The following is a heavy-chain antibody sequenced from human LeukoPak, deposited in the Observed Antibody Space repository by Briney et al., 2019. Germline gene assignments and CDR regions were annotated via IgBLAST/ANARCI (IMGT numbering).Heavy chain of an antibody. J-gene: IGHJ3*02. D-gene: IGHD2-2*01. CDR2: IDYDSSHI. CDR3: ARVSIPLSRDAFDI. Sequence: GGSLRLSCAASGFTFSTSAMNWVRQVPGKGLEWVSSIDYDSSHIYYAASVRGRFTISRDNAKNSLYLQMNSLRAEDTAVYYCARVSIPLSRDAFDIWGQGTMVTVSS. V-gene: IGHV3-21*01. CDR1: GFTFSTSA.